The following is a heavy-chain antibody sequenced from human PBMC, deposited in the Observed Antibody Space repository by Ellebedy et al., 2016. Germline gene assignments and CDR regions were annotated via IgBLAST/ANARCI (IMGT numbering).Heavy chain of an antibody. CDR3: AHRRGGSGPDAPVSFDY. CDR2: IYWDDDK. J-gene: IGHJ4*02. D-gene: IGHD3-10*01. CDR1: GFSLSTSGVG. V-gene: IGHV2-5*02. Sequence: SGPTLVKPTQTLTLTCTFSGFSLSTSGVGVGWIRQPPGKVLEWLALIYWDDDKRYSPSLKSRLTITKDTSKNQVVLTMTNMDPVDTATYYCAHRRGGSGPDAPVSFDYWGRGTLVTVSS.